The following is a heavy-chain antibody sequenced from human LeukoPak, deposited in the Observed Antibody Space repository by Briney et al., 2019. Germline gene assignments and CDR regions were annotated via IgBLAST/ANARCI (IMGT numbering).Heavy chain of an antibody. J-gene: IGHJ4*02. CDR2: ISWNSGSI. CDR3: VKDITSSSSNC. D-gene: IGHD6-6*01. V-gene: IGHV3-9*01. CDR1: GFPFEDCA. Sequence: GGSLRLSCAASGFPFEDCAMHGLRHAPGKGRESVLGISWNSGSIGYADSVKGRFTISRDNAKNSLYLQMNSLRAEDTDWYYCVKDITSSSSNCWGQGTLVTVSS.